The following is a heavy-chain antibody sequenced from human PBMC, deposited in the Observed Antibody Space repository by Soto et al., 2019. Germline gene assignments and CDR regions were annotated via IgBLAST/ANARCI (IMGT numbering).Heavy chain of an antibody. D-gene: IGHD3-9*01. CDR1: GGSISSYY. Sequence: SETLSLTCTVSGGSISSYYWSWIRQPPGKGLEWIGYIYYSGSTNYNPSLKSRVTISVDTSKDQFSLKLSSVTAADTAVYYCARAGGGSVLRYFDWLLPFDYWGQGTLVTVSS. CDR3: ARAGGGSVLRYFDWLLPFDY. J-gene: IGHJ4*02. V-gene: IGHV4-59*01. CDR2: IYYSGST.